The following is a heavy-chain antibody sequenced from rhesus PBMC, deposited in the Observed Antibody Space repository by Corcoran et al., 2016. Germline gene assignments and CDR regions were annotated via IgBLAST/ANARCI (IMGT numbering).Heavy chain of an antibody. CDR2: ISWDGGST. V-gene: IGHV3-201*01. Sequence: APGKGLEWVSAISWDGGSTGYADSVKGRFTISRDNAKNSLYLQMDRLRAEDTALYYCAKDKGYSYSYYGPQDYWGQGVLVTVSS. CDR3: AKDKGYSYSYYGPQDY. J-gene: IGHJ4*01. D-gene: IGHD5-12*01.